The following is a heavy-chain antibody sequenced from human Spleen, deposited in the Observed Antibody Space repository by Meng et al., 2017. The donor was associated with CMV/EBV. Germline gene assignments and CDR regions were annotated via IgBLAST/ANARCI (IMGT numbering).Heavy chain of an antibody. V-gene: IGHV2-26*01. CDR2: ISSSGEK. Sequence: SGPTLVKPTETLTLTCTVSGFSLTNDRMGVSWIRQPPGKALEWLGHISSSGEKSYRTSLKRRVSISKDTSKSQVVLTMTNMDPVDTATYYCARMIRVSYDIWRGYYAAWYFDLWGRGTLVTVSS. J-gene: IGHJ2*01. D-gene: IGHD3-3*01. CDR3: ARMIRVSYDIWRGYYAAWYFDL. CDR1: GFSLTNDRMG.